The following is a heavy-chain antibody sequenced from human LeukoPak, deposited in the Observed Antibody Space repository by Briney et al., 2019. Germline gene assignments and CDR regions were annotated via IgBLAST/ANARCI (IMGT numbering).Heavy chain of an antibody. CDR1: GFSFSSYS. D-gene: IGHD3-3*01. V-gene: IGHV3-48*04. Sequence: GGSLRLSCAASGFSFSSYSMNWVRQAPGKGLEWVSYSSSSSSTIYYADSVKGRFTISRDNAKNSLYLQMNSLRAEDTAVYYCASGGTSRPFWSTRLAANYFDYWGQGTLVTVSS. CDR2: SSSSSSTI. CDR3: ASGGTSRPFWSTRLAANYFDY. J-gene: IGHJ4*02.